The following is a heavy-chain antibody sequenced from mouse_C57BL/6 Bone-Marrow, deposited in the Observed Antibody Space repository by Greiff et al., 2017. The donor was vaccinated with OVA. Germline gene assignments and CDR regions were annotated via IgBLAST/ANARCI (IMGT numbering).Heavy chain of an antibody. CDR1: GYSITSGYY. Sequence: DVQLQESGPGLVKPSQSLSLTCSVTGYSITSGYYWNWIRQFPGNKLEWMGYISYDGSNNYNPSLKNRISITRDTSKNQFFLKLNSVTTEDTATYYCARDYDYDGGWYFDVWGTGTTVTVSS. D-gene: IGHD2-4*01. J-gene: IGHJ1*03. CDR2: ISYDGSN. V-gene: IGHV3-6*01. CDR3: ARDYDYDGGWYFDV.